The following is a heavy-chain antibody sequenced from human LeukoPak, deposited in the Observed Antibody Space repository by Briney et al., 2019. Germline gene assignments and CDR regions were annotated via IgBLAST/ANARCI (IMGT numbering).Heavy chain of an antibody. D-gene: IGHD6-6*01. V-gene: IGHV3-74*01. CDR3: VREYSSSSGRAFDI. CDR1: GFTFSSYW. J-gene: IGHJ3*02. CDR2: ISTDGSST. Sequence: PGDSLRLSCAASGFTFSSYWMHWVRQAPGKGLVWVSRISTDGSSTNSADSVKGRFTISRYNAKNTLYLQMNSLRAEDTAVYYCVREYSSSSGRAFDIWGQGTMVTVSP.